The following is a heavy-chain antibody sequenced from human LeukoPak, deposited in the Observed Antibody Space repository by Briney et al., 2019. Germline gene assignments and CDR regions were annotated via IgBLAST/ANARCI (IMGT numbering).Heavy chain of an antibody. V-gene: IGHV4-61*02. CDR3: ARTSYYDILTGYYNPEYFQH. CDR2: IYTSGST. J-gene: IGHJ1*01. D-gene: IGHD3-9*01. CDR1: GGSISSGSYY. Sequence: PSETLSLTCTVSGGSISSGSYYWRWIRQPAGKGLEWIGRIYTSGSTNYNPSLKSRVTISVDTSKNQFSLKLSSVTAADTAVYYCARTSYYDILTGYYNPEYFQHWGQGTLVTVSS.